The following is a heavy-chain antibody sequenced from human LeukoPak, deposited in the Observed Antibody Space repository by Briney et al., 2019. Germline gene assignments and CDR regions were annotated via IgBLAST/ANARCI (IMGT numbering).Heavy chain of an antibody. CDR2: ISAYNGNT. CDR1: GYTFTSYG. V-gene: IGHV1-18*01. J-gene: IGHJ3*02. CDR3: ARDTPEISDCSSTSCPGAFDI. Sequence: ASVKVSRKASGYTFTSYGISWVRQAPGQGLEWMGWISAYNGNTNYAQKLQGRVTMTTDTSTSTAYMELRSLRSDDTAVYYCARDTPEISDCSSTSCPGAFDIWGQGTMVTVSS. D-gene: IGHD2-2*01.